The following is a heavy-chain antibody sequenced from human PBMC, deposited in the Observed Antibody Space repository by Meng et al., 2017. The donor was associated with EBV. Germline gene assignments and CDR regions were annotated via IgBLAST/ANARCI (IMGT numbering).Heavy chain of an antibody. CDR3: ERAEIAAAGRLDY. D-gene: IGHD6-13*01. CDR2: IIPIFGTA. J-gene: IGHJ4*02. CDR1: GGTFSSYA. Sequence: VYMVQAGAEVTKPGSAVTVSCKASGGTFSSYAISWVRQAPGQGVEWMGGIIPIFGTANYAQKFQGRVTITADKSTSTDYMELSSLRSEDTAVYYCERAEIAAAGRLDYWGQGTLVTVSS. V-gene: IGHV1-69*06.